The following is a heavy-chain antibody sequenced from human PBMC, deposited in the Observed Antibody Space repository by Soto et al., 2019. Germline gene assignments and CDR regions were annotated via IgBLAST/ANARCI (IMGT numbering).Heavy chain of an antibody. V-gene: IGHV3-48*02. CDR1: GFTFSSYN. CDR2: ISRGSSTI. Sequence: GGSLRLSCAASGFTFSSYNMNWVRQAPGKGLEWVSYISRGSSTIYYADSVKGRFTISRDNAKNSLYLQMNSLRDGDTAVYYCARDFGYDDVWGQGTTVTVSS. CDR3: ARDFGYDDV. D-gene: IGHD3-22*01. J-gene: IGHJ6*02.